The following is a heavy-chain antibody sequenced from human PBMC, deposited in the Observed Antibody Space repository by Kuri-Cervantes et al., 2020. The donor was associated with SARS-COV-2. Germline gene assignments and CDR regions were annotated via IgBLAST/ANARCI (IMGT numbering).Heavy chain of an antibody. V-gene: IGHV1-69*06. CDR3: ARDGPTVVTPSDAFDI. D-gene: IGHD4-23*01. CDR2: IIPIFGTA. CDR1: GVTFSNYA. J-gene: IGHJ3*02. Sequence: SVKVSCKASGVTFSNYAFSWVRQAPGQGLEWMGGIIPIFGTANYAQKFQGRVTITADKSTSTAYMELSSLRSEDTAVYYCARDGPTVVTPSDAFDIWGQGTMVTVSS.